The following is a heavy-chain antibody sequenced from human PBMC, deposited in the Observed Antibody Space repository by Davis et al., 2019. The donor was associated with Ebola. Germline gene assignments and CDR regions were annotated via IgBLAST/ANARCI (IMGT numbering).Heavy chain of an antibody. V-gene: IGHV3-30*04. CDR2: ISYDGSNK. CDR3: RARLDY. CDR1: GFTFSGSA. Sequence: GESLKISCAASGFTFSGSAMHWVRQAPGKGLEWVAVISYDGSNKYYADSVKGRFTISRDNSENTLYLQMTSLRVEDTAVYYCRARLDYWGQGTLVTVSS. J-gene: IGHJ4*02.